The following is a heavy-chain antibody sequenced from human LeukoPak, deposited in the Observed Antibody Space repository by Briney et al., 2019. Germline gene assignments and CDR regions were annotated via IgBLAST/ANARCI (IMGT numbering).Heavy chain of an antibody. V-gene: IGHV3-21*01. CDR1: GFTFSSYG. CDR2: ISSSSSYI. J-gene: IGHJ3*02. CDR3: ARVRYSYGHDAFDI. Sequence: PGGSLRLSCAASGFTFSSYGMHWVRQAPGKGLEWVSSISSSSSYIYYADSVKGRFTISRDNAKNSLYLQMNSLRAEDTAVYYCARVRYSYGHDAFDIWGQGTMVTVSS. D-gene: IGHD5-18*01.